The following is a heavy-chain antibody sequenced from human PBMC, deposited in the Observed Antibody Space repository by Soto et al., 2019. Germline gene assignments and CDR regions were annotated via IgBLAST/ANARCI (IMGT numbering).Heavy chain of an antibody. CDR3: ANPRDIWGSYRH. V-gene: IGHV3-30*18. Sequence: GGSLRLSCAASGFTFSSYGMHWVRQAPGKGLEWVAVISYDGSNKYYADSVKGRFTISRDNSKNTLYLQMNSLRAEDTAVYYCANPRDIWGSYRHWGQGTLVTVSS. J-gene: IGHJ4*02. CDR1: GFTFSSYG. CDR2: ISYDGSNK. D-gene: IGHD3-16*02.